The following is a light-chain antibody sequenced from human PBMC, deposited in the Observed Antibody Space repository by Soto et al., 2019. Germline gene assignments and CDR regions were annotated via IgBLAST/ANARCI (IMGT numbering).Light chain of an antibody. J-gene: IGKJ2*01. CDR2: WAS. Sequence: DIVMTQSPDSLAVSLGERATINCKSSQSILYTSNNKNYLAWFQQKPGQRPKLLIHWASIRESGVPDRFSGSASGTDFTLTISSLQAEDVAVYYCQQYYSTPYTFGQGTKLEIK. CDR3: QQYYSTPYT. V-gene: IGKV4-1*01. CDR1: QSILYTSNNKNY.